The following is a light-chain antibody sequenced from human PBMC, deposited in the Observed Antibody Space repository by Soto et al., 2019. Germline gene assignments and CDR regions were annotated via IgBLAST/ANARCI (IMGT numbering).Light chain of an antibody. CDR1: SSDVGGYNY. J-gene: IGLJ2*01. Sequence: QSALNQPASVSGSPGRSITISCTGTSSDVGGYNYVSWYQQHPGKAPKLMIYDVSNRPSGVSNRFSGSKSGNTASLTISGLQAEDEADYYCSSYTTSSPHVVFGGGTKLTVL. CDR3: SSYTTSSPHVV. V-gene: IGLV2-14*01. CDR2: DVS.